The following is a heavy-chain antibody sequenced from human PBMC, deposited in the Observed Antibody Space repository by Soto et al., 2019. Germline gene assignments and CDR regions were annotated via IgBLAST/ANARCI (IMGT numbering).Heavy chain of an antibody. CDR2: ISWNSGNI. V-gene: IGHV3-9*01. J-gene: IGHJ4*02. CDR1: GFTVDDYA. D-gene: IGHD5-12*01. Sequence: EVQLEESGGALVQPGRSLRLSCAASGFTVDDYAMHWVRQVLGKGLEWVSSISWNSGNIGYADSVKGRFTTSRDNAKNSLYLQMNSLRPEDTALYYCVRSKGGYSYGTPFDHWGQGTLVTVSS. CDR3: VRSKGGYSYGTPFDH.